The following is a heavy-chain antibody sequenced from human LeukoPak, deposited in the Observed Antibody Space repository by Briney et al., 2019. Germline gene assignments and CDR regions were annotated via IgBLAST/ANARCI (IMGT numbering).Heavy chain of an antibody. J-gene: IGHJ4*02. D-gene: IGHD6-19*01. CDR1: GGTFSSYA. CDR2: IIPILGIA. V-gene: IGHV1-69*04. CDR3: ARDGRAVAGTSFFDY. Sequence: SVKVSCKASGGTFSSYAISWVRQAPGQGLEWMGRIIPILGIANYAQQFQGRVTITADKSTSTAYMELSSLRSEDTAVYYCARDGRAVAGTSFFDYWGQGTLVTVSS.